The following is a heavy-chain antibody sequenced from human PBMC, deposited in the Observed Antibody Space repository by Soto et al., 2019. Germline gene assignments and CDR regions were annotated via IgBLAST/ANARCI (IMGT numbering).Heavy chain of an antibody. Sequence: SETLSLTCAVYGGSFSGYYWSWIRQPPGKGLEWIGEINHSGSTNYNPSLKSRVTISVDTSKNQFSLKLSSVTAADTAVYYCARGGRYCSGGSCRNWFDPWGQGTLVTVSS. CDR3: ARGGRYCSGGSCRNWFDP. V-gene: IGHV4-34*01. J-gene: IGHJ5*02. D-gene: IGHD2-15*01. CDR2: INHSGST. CDR1: GGSFSGYY.